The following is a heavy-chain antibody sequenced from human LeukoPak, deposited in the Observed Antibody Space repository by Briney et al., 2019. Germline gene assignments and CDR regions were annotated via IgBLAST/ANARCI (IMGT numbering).Heavy chain of an antibody. CDR3: ARGVAAALTYYMDV. Sequence: ASVKVSCKASGYTFTSYGISWVRQAPGQGLEWMVWISAYNGNTDYAQKLQGRVTMTTDTSTSTAYMELRSLRSDDTAVYYCARGVAAALTYYMDVWGKGTTVTVSS. CDR1: GYTFTSYG. D-gene: IGHD6-13*01. CDR2: ISAYNGNT. V-gene: IGHV1-18*01. J-gene: IGHJ6*03.